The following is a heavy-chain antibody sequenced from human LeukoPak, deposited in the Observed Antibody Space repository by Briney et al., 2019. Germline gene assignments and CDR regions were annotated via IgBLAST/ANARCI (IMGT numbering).Heavy chain of an antibody. Sequence: PGGSLRLSCTASGFTFSTYHMHWVRHAPGKGLEWVSGISWNSGSIGYADSVKGRFTISRDNAKNSLYLQMNSLRAEDTALYYCAKSRIAVASNRAFDIWGQGTMVTVSS. D-gene: IGHD6-19*01. CDR1: GFTFSTYH. CDR3: AKSRIAVASNRAFDI. J-gene: IGHJ3*02. V-gene: IGHV3-9*01. CDR2: ISWNSGSI.